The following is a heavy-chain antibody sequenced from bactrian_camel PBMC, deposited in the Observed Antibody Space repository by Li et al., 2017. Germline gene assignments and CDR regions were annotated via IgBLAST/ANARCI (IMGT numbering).Heavy chain of an antibody. V-gene: IGHV3S1*01. J-gene: IGHJ4*01. CDR1: EYSDC. Sequence: QLVESGGGSVQAGGSLRLSCTASEYSDCMGWFRQAPGQEREGVAAVYTGGGTTTYYVDSVKGRFTISRDNVKNAVYLQMTSLKPEDSAMYYCATTSACGGSWYADSDACVRYCRDYKYFGQGTQVTVS. CDR2: VYTGGGTTT. D-gene: IGHD6*01.